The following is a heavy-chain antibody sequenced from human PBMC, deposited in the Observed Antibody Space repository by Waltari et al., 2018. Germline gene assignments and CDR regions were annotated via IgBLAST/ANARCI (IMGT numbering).Heavy chain of an antibody. CDR3: TRWDS. Sequence: QVQLQQWGAGRLKPSETLSLTDAVYGGSFSNSHWTGIRQPPGKGLEWIGEINHSGSTNYNPSLKSRFTISIDTSNNQFSLRLSSVSAADTAVYYCTRWDSWGQGTLVTVSS. J-gene: IGHJ4*02. V-gene: IGHV4-34*01. CDR1: GGSFSNSH. CDR2: INHSGST.